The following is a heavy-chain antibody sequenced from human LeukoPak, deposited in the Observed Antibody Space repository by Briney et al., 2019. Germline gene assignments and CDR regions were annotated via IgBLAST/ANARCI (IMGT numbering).Heavy chain of an antibody. D-gene: IGHD1-26*01. CDR3: ARHISSGGTYAHFDY. Sequence: KPSETLSLTCTVSGASIRSGSYYWSWIRQPAGKGLEWIGRIYTSGTTNYNPSLKSRVTMSVDSSKNQFSLKLNSVSAADTAVYYCARHISSGGTYAHFDYWGQGTLVTVSS. V-gene: IGHV4-61*02. CDR1: GASIRSGSYY. J-gene: IGHJ4*02. CDR2: IYTSGTT.